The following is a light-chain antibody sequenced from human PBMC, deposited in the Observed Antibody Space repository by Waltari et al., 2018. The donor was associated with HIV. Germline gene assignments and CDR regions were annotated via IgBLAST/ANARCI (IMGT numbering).Light chain of an antibody. Sequence: QSALTQPASVSGSPGQSITISCTGTSSDVGGYKSVSWYQHLPGNAPELMIYEVTKRASGVSDRFSGSKSGNTASLTISGLQAEDEADYYCSSYTTDSTLVFGAGTKLTVL. J-gene: IGLJ3*02. CDR2: EVT. V-gene: IGLV2-14*01. CDR1: SSDVGGYKS. CDR3: SSYTTDSTLV.